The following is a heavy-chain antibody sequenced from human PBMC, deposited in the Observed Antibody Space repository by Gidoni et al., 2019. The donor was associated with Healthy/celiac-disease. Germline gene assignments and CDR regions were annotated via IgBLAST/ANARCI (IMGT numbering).Heavy chain of an antibody. CDR3: ARNGFGASTYYYGSGSYLDY. J-gene: IGHJ4*02. V-gene: IGHV3-30*04. Sequence: QVQLVESGGGVVQPGRSLRLSCAASGFPFSRYAMHWVRQAPGKGLEWVAVISYDGSNKYYADSVKGRFTISRDNSKNTLYLQMNSLRAEDTAVYYCARNGFGASTYYYGSGSYLDYWGQGTLVTVSS. CDR1: GFPFSRYA. CDR2: ISYDGSNK. D-gene: IGHD3-10*01.